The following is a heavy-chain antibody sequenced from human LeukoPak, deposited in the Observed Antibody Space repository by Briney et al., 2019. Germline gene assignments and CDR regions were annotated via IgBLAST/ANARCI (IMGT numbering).Heavy chain of an antibody. V-gene: IGHV3-23*01. Sequence: GRSLRLSCAASGFTFSSYAMSWVRQAPGKGLEWVSTISGSGGSTYYADSVQGRFTISRDNSKNTLYLQVNSLRAEDTAVYYCAKCGNSGCHLIDYWGQGTLVTVSS. D-gene: IGHD5-12*01. CDR1: GFTFSSYA. CDR2: ISGSGGST. CDR3: AKCGNSGCHLIDY. J-gene: IGHJ4*02.